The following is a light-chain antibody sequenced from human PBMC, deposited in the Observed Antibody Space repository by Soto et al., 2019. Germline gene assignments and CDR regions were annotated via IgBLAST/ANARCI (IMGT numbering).Light chain of an antibody. CDR1: SSDVGGYNY. CDR3: SSYTSSSTPVI. CDR2: DVS. V-gene: IGLV2-14*01. Sequence: QSVLTQPASVSGSPGQSITISCTGTSSDVGGYNYVSWYQQHPGKAPKLMIYDVSNRPSGVSNRFSGSKSCNTASLTISGLQAEDEADYYCSSYTSSSTPVIFGGGTQLTVL. J-gene: IGLJ2*01.